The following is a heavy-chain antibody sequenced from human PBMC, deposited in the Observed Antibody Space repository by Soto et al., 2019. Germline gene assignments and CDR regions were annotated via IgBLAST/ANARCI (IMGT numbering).Heavy chain of an antibody. Sequence: SETLSLTCAVSGGSISSSNWWSWVRQPPGKGLEWIGEIYHSGSTNYNPSLKSRVTISVDTSKNQFSLKLSSVTAADTAVYYCARSRNYDFWSGYYTGYDAFDIWGQGTIVTVSS. J-gene: IGHJ3*02. V-gene: IGHV4-4*02. CDR3: ARSRNYDFWSGYYTGYDAFDI. D-gene: IGHD3-3*01. CDR1: GGSISSSNW. CDR2: IYHSGST.